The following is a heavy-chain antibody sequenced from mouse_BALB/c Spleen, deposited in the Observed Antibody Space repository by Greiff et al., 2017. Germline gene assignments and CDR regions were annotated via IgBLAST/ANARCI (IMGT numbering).Heavy chain of an antibody. CDR2: ISNGGGST. Sequence: EVQRVESGGGLVQPGGSLKLSCAASGFTFSSYTMSWVRQTPEKRLEWVAYISNGGGSTYYPDTVKGRFTISRDNAKNTLYLQMSSLKSEDTAMYYCARHYYGTPDYWGQGTTLTVSS. CDR1: GFTFSSYT. CDR3: ARHYYGTPDY. D-gene: IGHD1-2*01. V-gene: IGHV5-12-2*01. J-gene: IGHJ2*01.